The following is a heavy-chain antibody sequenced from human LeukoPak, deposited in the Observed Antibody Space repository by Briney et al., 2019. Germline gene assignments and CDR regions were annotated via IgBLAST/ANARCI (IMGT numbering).Heavy chain of an antibody. D-gene: IGHD3-3*01. CDR1: GYTFTGYY. CDR3: ARQYLYDFWSGYYGY. Sequence: ASVKVSCKASGYTFTGYYMHWVRQAPGRGLEWMGWINPNSGGTNCAQKFQGRVTMTRDTSISTAYMELSRLRSDDTAVYYCARQYLYDFWSGYYGYWGQGTLVTVSS. CDR2: INPNSGGT. V-gene: IGHV1-2*02. J-gene: IGHJ4*02.